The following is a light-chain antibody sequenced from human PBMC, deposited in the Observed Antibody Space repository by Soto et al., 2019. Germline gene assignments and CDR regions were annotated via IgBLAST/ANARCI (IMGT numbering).Light chain of an antibody. CDR1: QAISHY. CDR2: GAS. V-gene: IGKV1-17*03. J-gene: IGKJ4*01. CDR3: LQHNTYPLS. Sequence: DIQMTHSPSAMSASVGDRVTITCRASQAISHYLAWFHQRPGKVPKRLIYGASTLESGVPSRFSGSGSGTDFTLTISSLQPEDFGTYYCLQHNTYPLSFGGGTKVDIK.